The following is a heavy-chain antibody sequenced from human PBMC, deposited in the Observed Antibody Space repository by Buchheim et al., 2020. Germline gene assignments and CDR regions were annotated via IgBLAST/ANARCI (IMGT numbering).Heavy chain of an antibody. V-gene: IGHV3-30*18. CDR3: AKDINDFWSGYYFDFDY. J-gene: IGHJ4*02. D-gene: IGHD3-3*01. CDR1: GFTFSSYG. Sequence: QVQLVESGGGVVQPGRSLRLSCAASGFTFSSYGMHWVRQAPGKGLEWVAVISYDGSNKYYADSVRGRFTISRDNSKNTRYLQMNSLRAEETAVYYCAKDINDFWSGYYFDFDYWGQGTL. CDR2: ISYDGSNK.